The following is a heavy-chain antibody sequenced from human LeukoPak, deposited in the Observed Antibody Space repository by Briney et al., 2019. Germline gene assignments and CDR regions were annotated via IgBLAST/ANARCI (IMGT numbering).Heavy chain of an antibody. CDR1: AFTFSSYT. Sequence: GGSLRLSCAASAFTFSSYTMNWVRQAPGRGLEWVSSITSNSVYIYYADSVRGRFTISRDNAKNSLYLQMNSLRAEDTAVYYCARQGCSGGSCYSDYWGQGTLVTVSS. J-gene: IGHJ4*02. CDR3: ARQGCSGGSCYSDY. D-gene: IGHD2-15*01. V-gene: IGHV3-21*01. CDR2: ITSNSVYI.